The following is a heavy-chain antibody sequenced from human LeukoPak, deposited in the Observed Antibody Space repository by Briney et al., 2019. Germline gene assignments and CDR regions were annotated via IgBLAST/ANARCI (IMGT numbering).Heavy chain of an antibody. CDR1: GYTFTSYA. V-gene: IGHV1-3*01. CDR2: INAGNGNT. D-gene: IGHD2-2*01. J-gene: IGHJ3*02. Sequence: GASVKVSCKASGYTFTSYAMHWVRQAPGQRLEWMGWINAGNGNTKYSQKFQDRVTITRDRFMSTAYMELSSLRSEDTAMYYCASYSDIVVVPAAPWSDAFDIWGQGTMVTVSS. CDR3: ASYSDIVVVPAAPWSDAFDI.